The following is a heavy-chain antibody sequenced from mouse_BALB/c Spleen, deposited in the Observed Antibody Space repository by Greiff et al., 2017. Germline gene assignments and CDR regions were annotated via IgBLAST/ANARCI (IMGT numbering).Heavy chain of an antibody. V-gene: IGHV1S137*01. CDR2: ISTYYGDA. J-gene: IGHJ4*01. Sequence: QVQLQQSGAELVRPGVSVKISCKGSGYTFTDYAMHWVKQSHAKSLEWIGVISTYYGDASYNQKFKGKATMTVDKSSSTAYMELARLTSEDSAIYYCARGLLYYGSSHYAMDYWGQGTSVTVSS. CDR1: GYTFTDYA. CDR3: ARGLLYYGSSHYAMDY. D-gene: IGHD1-1*01.